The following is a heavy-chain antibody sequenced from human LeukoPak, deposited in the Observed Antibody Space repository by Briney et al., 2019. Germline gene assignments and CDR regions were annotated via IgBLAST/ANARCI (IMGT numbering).Heavy chain of an antibody. Sequence: SETLSLTCTVSGGSISSYYWSWLRQPAGKGLEWIGRIYTSGSTNYNPSLKSRVTMSVDTSKNQFSLKLSSVTAADTAVYYCARHAYYDSSGYNYYYGMDVWGQGATVTVSS. D-gene: IGHD3-22*01. J-gene: IGHJ6*02. CDR3: ARHAYYDSSGYNYYYGMDV. CDR1: GGSISSYY. CDR2: IYTSGST. V-gene: IGHV4-4*07.